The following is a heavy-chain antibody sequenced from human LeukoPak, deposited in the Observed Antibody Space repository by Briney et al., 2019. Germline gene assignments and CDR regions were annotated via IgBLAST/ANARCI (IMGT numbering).Heavy chain of an antibody. CDR1: GFTFDDYG. J-gene: IGHJ4*02. Sequence: PGGSLRLSCAASGFTFDDYGMSWVRQAPGKGLEWVSGINWNGGSTGYADSVKGRFTISRDNAKNSLDLQMNSLRAEDTALYHCARAVRDYCDSSGYHHYFDYWGQGTLVTVSS. V-gene: IGHV3-20*01. CDR3: ARAVRDYCDSSGYHHYFDY. D-gene: IGHD3-22*01. CDR2: INWNGGST.